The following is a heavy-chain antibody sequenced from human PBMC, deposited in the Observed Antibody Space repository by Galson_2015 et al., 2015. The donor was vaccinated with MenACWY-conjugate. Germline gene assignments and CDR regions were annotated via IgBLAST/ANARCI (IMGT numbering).Heavy chain of an antibody. CDR1: GFTFSNYN. J-gene: IGHJ5*02. D-gene: IGHD6-6*01. V-gene: IGHV3-21*01. CDR2: ISSSSSYI. Sequence: SLRLSCAASGFTFSNYNMNWVRQTPGKGLEWVSCISSSSSYIYYADSVKGRFTISRDNAKNSLYLQMNSLRAEDTAVYYCAKGTIAARPNWFDPWGQGTLVTVS. CDR3: AKGTIAARPNWFDP.